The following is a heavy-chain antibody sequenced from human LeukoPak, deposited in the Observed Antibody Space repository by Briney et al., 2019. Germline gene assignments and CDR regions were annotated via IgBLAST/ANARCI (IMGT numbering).Heavy chain of an antibody. CDR1: GFTFSSYG. D-gene: IGHD7-27*01. J-gene: IGHJ4*02. CDR3: ARDVSDWGFVDY. V-gene: IGHV3-33*01. Sequence: GGSLRLSCAASGFTFSSYGMHWVRQAPGKGLEWVAVIWYDGSNKYYADSVKGRFTISRDNSKNTLYLQMNSLRAEDTAVYYCARDVSDWGFVDYWGQGTLVTVSS. CDR2: IWYDGSNK.